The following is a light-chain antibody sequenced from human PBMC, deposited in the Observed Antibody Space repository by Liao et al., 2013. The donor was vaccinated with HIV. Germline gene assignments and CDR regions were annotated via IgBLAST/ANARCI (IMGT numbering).Light chain of an antibody. CDR1: KLGDKY. CDR3: QVWDSSAEGV. CDR2: QDS. J-gene: IGLJ1*01. Sequence: SYELTQPPSVSVSPGQTASITCSGDKLGDKYVSWYQQRPGQPPVLVMYQDSKRPSGIPERFSGSNSGNTATLTISETQPMDEADYYCQVWDSSAEGVFGTGTKVTVL. V-gene: IGLV3-1*01.